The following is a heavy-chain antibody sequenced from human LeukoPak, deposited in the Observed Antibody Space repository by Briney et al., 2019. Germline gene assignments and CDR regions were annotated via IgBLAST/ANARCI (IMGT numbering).Heavy chain of an antibody. J-gene: IGHJ4*02. D-gene: IGHD6-19*01. CDR2: IYSGGST. Sequence: PGGSLRLSCAASGFTVSSNYMSWVRQAPGKGLEWVSVIYSGGSTYYSDFVKGRFTISRDNSKNTLYLQMNSLRAEDTAVYYCARDPPLAVAVTDYWGQGTLVTVSS. CDR3: ARDPPLAVAVTDY. CDR1: GFTVSSNY. V-gene: IGHV3-66*01.